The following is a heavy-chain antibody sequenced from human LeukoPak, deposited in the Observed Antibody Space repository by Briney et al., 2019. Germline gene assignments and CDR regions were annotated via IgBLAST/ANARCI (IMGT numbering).Heavy chain of an antibody. V-gene: IGHV4-28*01. CDR3: ARTPPSDFWSGYVFREYYFDY. Sequence: QPSETLSLTCAVSGYSISSSNWWGWIRQPPGKGLEWIGYIYYSGSTYYNPSLKSRVTMSVDTSKNQFSLKLSSVTAVDTAVYYCARTPPSDFWSGYVFREYYFDYWGQGTLVTVPS. D-gene: IGHD3-3*01. CDR1: GYSISSSNW. J-gene: IGHJ4*02. CDR2: IYYSGST.